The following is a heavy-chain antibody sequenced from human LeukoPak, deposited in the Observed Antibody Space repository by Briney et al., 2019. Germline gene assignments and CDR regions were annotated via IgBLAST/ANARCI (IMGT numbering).Heavy chain of an antibody. D-gene: IGHD6-13*01. CDR1: GFTFSSYG. J-gene: IGHJ4*02. CDR2: ISSSGSTI. CDR3: ARYSSSWYRGFDY. V-gene: IGHV3-48*04. Sequence: GGSLRLSCAASGFTFSSYGMHWVRQAPGKGLEWVSYISSSGSTIYYADSVKGRFTISRDNAKNSLYLQMNSLRAEDTAVYYCARYSSSWYRGFDYWGQGTLVTVSS.